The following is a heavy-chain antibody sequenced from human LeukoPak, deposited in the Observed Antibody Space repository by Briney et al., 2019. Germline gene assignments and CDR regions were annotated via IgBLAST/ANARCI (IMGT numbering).Heavy chain of an antibody. V-gene: IGHV4-38-2*02. CDR1: GYSISTGYY. CDR3: ARDTYGYGAFDI. D-gene: IGHD5-18*01. J-gene: IGHJ3*02. Sequence: SETLSLTCTVSGYSISTGYYWGWIRQAPGKGLGCIGSIFHSGNTYYNSSLKSRLTISVDTSKNQFSLKLSSVTAADTAVYYCARDTYGYGAFDIWGQGTMVTVSS. CDR2: IFHSGNT.